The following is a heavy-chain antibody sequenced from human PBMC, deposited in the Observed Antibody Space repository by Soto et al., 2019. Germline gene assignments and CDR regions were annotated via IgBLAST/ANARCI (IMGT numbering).Heavy chain of an antibody. CDR3: ARRGKGDYYYYMDV. J-gene: IGHJ6*03. Sequence: GESLKISCMVSGYSFTSNWIGWVRQMPGKGLEWKGLIYPDDSDTRYSPSFQGQVTISADKSINTAYLQWSSLKASDTAMYYCARRGKGDYYYYMDVWGEGTTVTVSS. D-gene: IGHD3-16*01. V-gene: IGHV5-51*01. CDR1: GYSFTSNW. CDR2: IYPDDSDT.